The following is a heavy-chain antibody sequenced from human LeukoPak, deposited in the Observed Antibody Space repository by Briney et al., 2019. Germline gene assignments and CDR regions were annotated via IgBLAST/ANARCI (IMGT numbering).Heavy chain of an antibody. CDR2: IYYSGST. V-gene: IGHV4-39*01. CDR1: GGSISSSSYY. J-gene: IGHJ5*02. Sequence: SETLSLTCTVSGGSISSSSYYWGWIRQPPGKGLEWIGSIYYSGSTYYNPSLKSRVTISVDTSKNQFSLKLRSVTAADTAVYSCASIQQQLVDSFDPWGQGTLVTVSS. CDR3: ASIQQQLVDSFDP. D-gene: IGHD6-13*01.